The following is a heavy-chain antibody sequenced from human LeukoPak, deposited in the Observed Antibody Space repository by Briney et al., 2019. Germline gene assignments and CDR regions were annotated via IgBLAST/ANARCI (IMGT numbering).Heavy chain of an antibody. V-gene: IGHV3-23*01. CDR2: ISGIGGRT. CDR3: AKDRQGFGFGEQLDYYYMDV. D-gene: IGHD3-10*01. Sequence: GGSLRLSCAASGFTFTGYAVSWVRQVPGEGLEWVSAISGIGGRTYYADSVKGRLTLSRDNSENTLYLQVNSLRAADTAVYYWAKDRQGFGFGEQLDYYYMDVWGKGTPVTVSS. CDR1: GFTFTGYA. J-gene: IGHJ6*03.